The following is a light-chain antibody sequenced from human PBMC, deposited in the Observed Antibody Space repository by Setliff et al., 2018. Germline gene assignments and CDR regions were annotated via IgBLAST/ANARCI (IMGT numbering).Light chain of an antibody. CDR3: GSYARSSAPYV. Sequence: LTQPASVSGYPGQSITISCAGASSDVGAYNYVSWYQQNPGKAPKLLIYAVNNRPSGVSDRFSGSKSGNTASLTISGLQAEDEADYYCGSYARSSAPYVFGTGTKGTV. V-gene: IGLV2-14*01. CDR1: SSDVGAYNY. CDR2: AVN. J-gene: IGLJ1*01.